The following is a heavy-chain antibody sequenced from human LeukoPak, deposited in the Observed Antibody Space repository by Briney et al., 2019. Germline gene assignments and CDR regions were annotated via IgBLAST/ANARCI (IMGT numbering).Heavy chain of an antibody. CDR3: AKGGDYRSINWFDP. Sequence: SETLSLTCTVSGGSISSYYWSWIRQPPGKGLEWIGYVYYSGSTNYNPSLNSRVTISIDTSKNQFSLRLSSVTAADTAVYYCAKGGDYRSINWFDPWGQGTLVTVSS. D-gene: IGHD3-16*01. J-gene: IGHJ5*02. V-gene: IGHV4-59*01. CDR2: VYYSGST. CDR1: GGSISSYY.